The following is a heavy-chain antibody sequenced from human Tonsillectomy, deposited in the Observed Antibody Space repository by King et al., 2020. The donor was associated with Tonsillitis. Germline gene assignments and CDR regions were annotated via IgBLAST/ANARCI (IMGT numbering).Heavy chain of an antibody. V-gene: IGHV1-2*02. J-gene: IGHJ5*02. CDR1: GYTFTDYY. CDR3: ARGEGGIAPLFDP. D-gene: IGHD6-13*01. CDR2: INPNNGGT. Sequence: QLVQSGAEVKKPGASVKVSCKASGYTFTDYYIHWVRQAPGQGLEWMGWINPNNGGTNYAQKFQGRITMTRDTSISTAYMELSRLRYDDTAVYYCARGEGGIAPLFDPWGQGTLVIVSS.